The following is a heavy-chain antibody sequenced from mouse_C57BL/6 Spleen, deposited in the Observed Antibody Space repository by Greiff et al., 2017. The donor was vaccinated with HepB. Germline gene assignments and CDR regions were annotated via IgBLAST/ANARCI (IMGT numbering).Heavy chain of an antibody. CDR1: GFTFSDYG. Sequence: EVMLVESGGGLVKPGGSLKLSCAASGFTFSDYGMHWVRQAPEKGLEWVAYISSGSSTIYYADTVKGRFTISRDNAKNTLFLQMTSLRSEDTAMYYCARSYYYGSSCYFDYWGQGTTLTVSS. V-gene: IGHV5-17*01. D-gene: IGHD1-1*01. CDR3: ARSYYYGSSCYFDY. CDR2: ISSGSSTI. J-gene: IGHJ2*01.